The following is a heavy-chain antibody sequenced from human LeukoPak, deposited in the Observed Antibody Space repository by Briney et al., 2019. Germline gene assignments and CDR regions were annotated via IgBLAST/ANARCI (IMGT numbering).Heavy chain of an antibody. Sequence: SETLSLTCTVSGGSINNYYWSWIRQPPGKGLEWIGYIYYRGSTNYNPSLKSRVTFSVDTSKNQFSLKLNSVTAADTAVYYCARGGDYGDLRYFDYWGQGTLVSVSS. J-gene: IGHJ4*02. CDR2: IYYRGST. CDR1: GGSINNYY. CDR3: ARGGDYGDLRYFDY. D-gene: IGHD4-17*01. V-gene: IGHV4-59*01.